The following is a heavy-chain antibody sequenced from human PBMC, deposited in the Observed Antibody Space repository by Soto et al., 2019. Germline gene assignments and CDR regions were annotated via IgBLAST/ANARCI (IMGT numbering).Heavy chain of an antibody. V-gene: IGHV4-31*03. D-gene: IGHD3-22*01. Sequence: QVQLQESGPGLVKPSQTLSLTCTVSGGSISSGTYYWSWIRQHPGKGLEWIGYIYYSGSTDYNPCLKSRVTISVDASKNQFSLKLSSVTAADTAVYYCARCRRSSGRHDAFDIWGQGTMVTVSS. CDR3: ARCRRSSGRHDAFDI. CDR1: GGSISSGTYY. J-gene: IGHJ3*02. CDR2: IYYSGST.